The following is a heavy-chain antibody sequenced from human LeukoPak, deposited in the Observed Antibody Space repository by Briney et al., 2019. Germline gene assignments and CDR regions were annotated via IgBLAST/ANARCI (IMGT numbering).Heavy chain of an antibody. V-gene: IGHV3-30*18. CDR2: ISYDGTKT. J-gene: IGHJ4*02. CDR1: EFTFSRYA. CDR3: AKDNGKWDFLALFDH. Sequence: GGSLRLSCAASEFTFSRYAMHWVRKAPGKGLEWLAIISYDGTKTYYADSVKGRFTISRDNSKNILYLQMDSPRTEDTGLYYCAKDNGKWDFLALFDHWGQGAHVIVS. D-gene: IGHD1-14*01.